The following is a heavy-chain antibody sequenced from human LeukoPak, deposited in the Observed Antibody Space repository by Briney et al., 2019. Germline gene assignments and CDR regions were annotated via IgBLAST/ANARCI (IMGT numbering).Heavy chain of an antibody. Sequence: SETLSLTCAVYGGSFSGYYWSWIHQPPGKGLEWIGEINHSGSTNYNPSLKSRVTISVDTSKNKFCLKLSSVTAADTAVYYCARVSARGSYWGQGTLVTVSS. CDR3: ARVSARGSY. J-gene: IGHJ4*02. CDR1: GGSFSGYY. D-gene: IGHD6-6*01. CDR2: INHSGST. V-gene: IGHV4-34*01.